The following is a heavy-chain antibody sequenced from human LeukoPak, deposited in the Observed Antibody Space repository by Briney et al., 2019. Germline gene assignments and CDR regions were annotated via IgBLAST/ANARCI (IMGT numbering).Heavy chain of an antibody. CDR1: GGSISSGGYY. CDR3: ARDHLYYYDSSGYHRFDP. J-gene: IGHJ5*02. V-gene: IGHV4-31*01. Sequence: SQTLSLTCTVSGGSISSGGYYWSWIRQHPGEGLEWIGYIYYSGSTYYNPSLRSPVTISIDTSKNQFSLKLSSVTAADTAVYYCARDHLYYYDSSGYHRFDPWGQGTLVTVSS. CDR2: IYYSGST. D-gene: IGHD3-22*01.